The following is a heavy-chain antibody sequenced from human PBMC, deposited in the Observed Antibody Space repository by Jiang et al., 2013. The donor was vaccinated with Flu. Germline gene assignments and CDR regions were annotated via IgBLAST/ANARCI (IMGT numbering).Heavy chain of an antibody. CDR2: ISYDGSNK. D-gene: IGHD1-26*01. J-gene: IGHJ6*01. CDR3: ARGGSWEATYYYGMDV. CDR1: GFTFSSYA. V-gene: IGHV3-30*04. Sequence: VQLLESGGGVVQPGRSLRLSCAASGFTFSSYAMHWVRQAPGKGLEWVAVISYDGSNKYYADSVKGRFTISRDNSKNTLYPQMNSLRAEDTAVYYCARGGSWEATYYYGMDVVGTKGPRSPSPQ.